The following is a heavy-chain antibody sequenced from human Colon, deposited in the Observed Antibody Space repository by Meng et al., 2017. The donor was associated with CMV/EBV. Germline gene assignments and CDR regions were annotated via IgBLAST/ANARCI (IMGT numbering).Heavy chain of an antibody. Sequence: GGSLRLSCAASGFTFSSYAMSWARQAPGKGLEWVSTISGSGERTHYAGSVKGRFTISRDNSKSTLYLQMNRLTAEDTAVYYCDGSDFWGQGTLVTVSS. CDR1: GFTFSSYA. J-gene: IGHJ4*02. D-gene: IGHD5-24*01. CDR2: ISGSGERT. V-gene: IGHV3-23*01. CDR3: DGSDF.